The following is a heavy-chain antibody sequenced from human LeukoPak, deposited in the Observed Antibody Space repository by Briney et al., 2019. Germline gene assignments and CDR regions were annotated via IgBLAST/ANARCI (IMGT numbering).Heavy chain of an antibody. J-gene: IGHJ6*02. V-gene: IGHV1-69*04. D-gene: IGHD2-2*01. CDR3: ARDVVVPAAYYYYGMDV. CDR2: IIPILGIA. CDR1: GGTFSSYA. Sequence: GASVKVSCKASGGTFSSYAISWVRQAPGQGLEWMGRIIPILGIANYAQKFQCRVTITADKSTSTAYMELSSLRSEDTAVYYCARDVVVPAAYYYYGMDVWGQGTTVTVSS.